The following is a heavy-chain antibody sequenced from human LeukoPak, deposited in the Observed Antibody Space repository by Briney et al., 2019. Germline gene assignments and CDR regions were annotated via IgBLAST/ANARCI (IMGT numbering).Heavy chain of an antibody. V-gene: IGHV3-30*03. J-gene: IGHJ4*02. D-gene: IGHD4-17*01. CDR3: ARSFNGDLDY. CDR2: MSNDGLNQ. CDR1: GFTFSFYW. Sequence: GGSLRLSCAASGFTFSFYWMSWVRQAPGKGLEWVAVMSNDGLNQYYADSVKGRFTLSRDNSKKTLYLQMNSLRNEDAALYYCARSFNGDLDYWGQGTLVTVSS.